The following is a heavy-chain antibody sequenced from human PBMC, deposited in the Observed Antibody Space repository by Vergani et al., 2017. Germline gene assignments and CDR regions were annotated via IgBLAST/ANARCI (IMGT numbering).Heavy chain of an antibody. V-gene: IGHV1-69-2*01. D-gene: IGHD4-17*01. Sequence: EVQLVRSGAEVKKPGATMKISCKVSGYTFTDHYMHWVKQAPGKGLEWMGLVDPEDGETISAEKFKGRVTIAADTSTDTAHLELSSLRSEGTAFYYCATPQTVTTGGMEVWGQGTTVIVSS. CDR3: ATPQTVTTGGMEV. J-gene: IGHJ6*01. CDR2: VDPEDGET. CDR1: GYTFTDHY.